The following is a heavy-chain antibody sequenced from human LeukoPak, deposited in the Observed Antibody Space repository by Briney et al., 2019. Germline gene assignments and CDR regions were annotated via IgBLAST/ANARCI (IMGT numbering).Heavy chain of an antibody. D-gene: IGHD3-10*01. J-gene: IGHJ5*02. V-gene: IGHV1-18*04. CDR3: ARANMVRGVIIRNWFDP. CDR2: ISAYNGNT. CDR1: GYTFTSYG. Sequence: GASVKVSCKASGYTFTSYGTSWVRQAPGQGLEWMGWISAYNGNTNYAQKLQGRVTMTTDTSTSTAYMELRSLRSDDTAVYYCARANMVRGVIIRNWFDPWGQGTLVTVSS.